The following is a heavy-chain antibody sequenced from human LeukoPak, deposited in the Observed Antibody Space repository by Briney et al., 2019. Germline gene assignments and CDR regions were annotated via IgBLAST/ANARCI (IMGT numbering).Heavy chain of an antibody. CDR1: GGTFSSYA. CDR2: IIPIFGTA. CDR3: ASGEYSSGWYWTDY. V-gene: IGHV1-69*13. Sequence: VASVKVSCKASGGTFSSYAISWVRQAPGQGLEWMGGIIPIFGTANYAQKFQGRVTITADESTSTAYMELSSLRSEDTAVYYCASGEYSSGWYWTDYWGQGTLVTVSS. D-gene: IGHD6-19*01. J-gene: IGHJ4*02.